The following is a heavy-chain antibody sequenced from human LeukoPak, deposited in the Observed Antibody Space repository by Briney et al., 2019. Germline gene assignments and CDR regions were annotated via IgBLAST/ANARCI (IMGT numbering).Heavy chain of an antibody. CDR2: VIPIFGTA. CDR3: ASLANSNWFDP. V-gene: IGHV1-69*05. CDR1: GGTFISYA. Sequence: SVKVSCKASGGTFISYAISWVRQAPGQGLEGMGGVIPIFGTANYAQKFQGRVTITTDESTSTAYMELSSLRSEDTAVYYCASLANSNWFDPWGQGTLVTVSS. D-gene: IGHD2-21*01. J-gene: IGHJ5*02.